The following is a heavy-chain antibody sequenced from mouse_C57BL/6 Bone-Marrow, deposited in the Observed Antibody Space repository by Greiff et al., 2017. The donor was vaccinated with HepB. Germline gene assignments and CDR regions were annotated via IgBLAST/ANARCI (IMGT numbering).Heavy chain of an antibody. V-gene: IGHV1-7*01. CDR1: GYTFTSYW. Sequence: QVQLQQSGAELAKPGASVKLSCKASGYTFTSYWMHWVKQRPGQGLEWIGYINPSSGYTKYNQKFKDKATLTADESSSTAYMQLSSLTYEDSAVYYCARLLRYWGQGTTLTVSS. CDR2: INPSSGYT. CDR3: ARLLRY. J-gene: IGHJ2*01. D-gene: IGHD1-1*01.